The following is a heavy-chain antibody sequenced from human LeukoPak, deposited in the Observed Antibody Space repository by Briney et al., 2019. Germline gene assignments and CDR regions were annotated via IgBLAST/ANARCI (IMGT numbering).Heavy chain of an antibody. V-gene: IGHV4-4*07. J-gene: IGHJ6*03. D-gene: IGHD3/OR15-3a*01. Sequence: SETLSLTCTVSGGSIINYYWSWIRQSAGTGLEWVGRIYITGSTNYNPSLQSRLSISVDTSKNQFSLRLTSVSAADTAVYFCARLKYYAGTGYSPGYYMDVWGKGITVTVSS. CDR2: IYITGST. CDR3: ARLKYYAGTGYSPGYYMDV. CDR1: GGSIINYY.